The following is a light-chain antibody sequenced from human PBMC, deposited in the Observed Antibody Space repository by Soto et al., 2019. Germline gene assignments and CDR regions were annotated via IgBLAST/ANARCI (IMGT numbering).Light chain of an antibody. CDR1: SSDVGGYNY. CDR2: DVS. J-gene: IGLJ1*01. CDR3: SSYTSSSTL. Sequence: QSALTQPRSVSGSPGQSVTISCTGTSSDVGGYNYVSWYQQHPGKAPKLMIYDVSDRPSGISSRFSGSKSGNTASLTISGLQTEDEADYYCSSYTSSSTLFGTGTKVTVL. V-gene: IGLV2-14*01.